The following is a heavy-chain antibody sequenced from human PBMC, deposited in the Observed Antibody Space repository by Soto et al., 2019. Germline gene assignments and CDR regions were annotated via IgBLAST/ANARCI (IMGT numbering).Heavy chain of an antibody. J-gene: IGHJ4*02. CDR3: ARLRYSYDSSGYPSDY. CDR1: GYTFTSYG. D-gene: IGHD3-22*01. Sequence: QVHLVQSGAEVKKPGASVKVSCKASGYTFTSYGINWLRQAPGQGLEWMGWISAYNGNTNYAQNLQRRVTMTTDTSTSAAYMELRSLRSDDTAVYYCARLRYSYDSSGYPSDYWGQGTLVTVSS. V-gene: IGHV1-18*01. CDR2: ISAYNGNT.